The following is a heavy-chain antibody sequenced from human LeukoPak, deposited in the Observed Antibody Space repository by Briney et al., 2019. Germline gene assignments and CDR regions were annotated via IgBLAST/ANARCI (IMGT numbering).Heavy chain of an antibody. CDR2: IYHSGST. J-gene: IGHJ3*02. V-gene: IGHV4-30-2*01. CDR3: ARHGSDIVATIGAFDI. CDR1: GGSISSGGYS. D-gene: IGHD5-12*01. Sequence: PSQTLSLTCAVSGGSISSGGYSWSWIRQPPGKGLEWIGYIYHSGSTYYNPSLKSRVTISVDRSKNQFSLKLSSVTAADTAVYYCARHGSDIVATIGAFDIWGQGTMVTVSS.